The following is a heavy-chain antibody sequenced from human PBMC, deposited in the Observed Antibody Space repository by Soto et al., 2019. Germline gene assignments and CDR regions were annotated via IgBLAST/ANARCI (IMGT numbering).Heavy chain of an antibody. J-gene: IGHJ3*02. V-gene: IGHV1-46*02. Sequence: QVQLVQSGAEVKKPGASVKVACKASGYSFNSYYMHWVRQAPGQGPEWMEVINPSGASTSYAQKFQGRVTMTRDTSTSIVYMELSSLSSEDTALYYCASDYNAYQRQHVFDIGRQGPLVTVSS. CDR3: ASDYNAYQRQHVFDI. CDR1: GYSFNSYY. CDR2: INPSGAST. D-gene: IGHD3-10*01.